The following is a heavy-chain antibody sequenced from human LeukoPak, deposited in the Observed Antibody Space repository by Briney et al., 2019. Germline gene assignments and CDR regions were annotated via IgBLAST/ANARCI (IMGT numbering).Heavy chain of an antibody. CDR2: IYYSGGT. J-gene: IGHJ4*02. D-gene: IGHD6-19*01. CDR1: GGSISSYY. Sequence: SETLSLTCTVSGGSISSYYWSWIRQPPGKGLEWIGYIYYSGGTNYNPSLKSRVTISVDTSKNQFSLKLSSVTAADTAVYYCARVYSSGCFDYWGQGTLVTVSS. CDR3: ARVYSSGCFDY. V-gene: IGHV4-59*01.